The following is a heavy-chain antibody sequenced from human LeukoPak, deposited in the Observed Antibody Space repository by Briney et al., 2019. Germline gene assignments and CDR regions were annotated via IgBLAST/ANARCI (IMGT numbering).Heavy chain of an antibody. CDR3: ARGGIAAFHFDY. Sequence: SETLSLTCTVSGGSISTYYWSWIRQLPGKGLEWIGYIYYSGSTNYNPSLKSRVTTSVDTSKNQFSLKLSSVTAADTAVYYCARGGIAAFHFDYWGQGTLVTVSS. D-gene: IGHD6-13*01. CDR2: IYYSGST. V-gene: IGHV4-59*01. CDR1: GGSISTYY. J-gene: IGHJ4*02.